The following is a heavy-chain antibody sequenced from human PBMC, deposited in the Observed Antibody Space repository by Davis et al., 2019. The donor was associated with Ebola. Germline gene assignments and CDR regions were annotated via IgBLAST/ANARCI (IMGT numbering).Heavy chain of an antibody. Sequence: SLKISCTASGFTFDDYTMHWVRQVPGKGLEWVSSISWGSHHIRYADSVKGRFTISRDNSKNTLYLQMGSLRAEDMAVYYCARVGYSYGADYWGQGTLVTVSS. CDR1: GFTFDDYT. D-gene: IGHD5-18*01. J-gene: IGHJ4*02. CDR2: ISWGSHHI. CDR3: ARVGYSYGADY. V-gene: IGHV3-9*03.